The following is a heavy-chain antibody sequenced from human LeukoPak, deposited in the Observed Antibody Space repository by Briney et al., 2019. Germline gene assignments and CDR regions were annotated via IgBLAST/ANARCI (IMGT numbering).Heavy chain of an antibody. D-gene: IGHD3-3*01. CDR1: GFTFNNHW. CDR2: INNDGRST. CDR3: AKASLYDFWSGYFDY. V-gene: IGHV3-74*01. J-gene: IGHJ4*02. Sequence: GGSLRLSCAASGFTFNNHWMRWVRQAPGKGLVWVSRINNDGRSTAYADSVKGRFTISRDNAKNTVYLQMNSLRAEDTAVYYCAKASLYDFWSGYFDYWGQGTLVTVSS.